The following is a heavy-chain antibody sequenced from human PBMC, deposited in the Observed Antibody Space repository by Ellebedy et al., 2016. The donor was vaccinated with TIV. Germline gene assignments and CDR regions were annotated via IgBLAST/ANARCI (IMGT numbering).Heavy chain of an antibody. J-gene: IGHJ4*02. CDR3: ARSRDGYNFIGDY. V-gene: IGHV3-74*01. CDR1: GFTFSSYW. Sequence: GESPKISCAASGFTFSSYWMHWVRQAPGKGLVWVSRINSDGSSTSYADSVKGRFTISRDNAKNTLYLQMNSLRAEDTAVYYCARSRDGYNFIGDYWGQGTLVTVSS. D-gene: IGHD5-24*01. CDR2: INSDGSST.